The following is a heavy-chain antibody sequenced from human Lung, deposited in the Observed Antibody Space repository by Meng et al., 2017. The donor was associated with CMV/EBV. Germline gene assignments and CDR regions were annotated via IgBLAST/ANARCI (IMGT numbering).Heavy chain of an antibody. Sequence: LXCAASGFTFSSYDMHWIRQGTGKGLEWVSNINSDGGTIYTGSVKGRFTISREDAKNSLYLQMNSLRAGDTAVYYCVRGKEWFLDFYRMDDWGQG. D-gene: IGHD3-3*01. CDR1: GFTFSSYD. CDR3: VRGKEWFLDFYRMDD. J-gene: IGHJ6*01. V-gene: IGHV3-13*01. CDR2: INSDGGT.